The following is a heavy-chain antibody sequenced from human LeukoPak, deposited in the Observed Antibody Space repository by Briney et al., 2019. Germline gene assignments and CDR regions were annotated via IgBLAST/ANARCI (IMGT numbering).Heavy chain of an antibody. J-gene: IGHJ5*02. CDR3: ARDPSPYYDILTGYYNPNWFDP. D-gene: IGHD3-9*01. CDR2: IIPVVGTT. V-gene: IGHV1-69*13. Sequence: SVKVSCKASGGTFSSYAFSWVRQAPGQGLEWMGGIIPVVGTTNYAQMFQGRVTITADESTSTAYMELSSLRSEDTAVYYCARDPSPYYDILTGYYNPNWFDPWGQGTPVTVSS. CDR1: GGTFSSYA.